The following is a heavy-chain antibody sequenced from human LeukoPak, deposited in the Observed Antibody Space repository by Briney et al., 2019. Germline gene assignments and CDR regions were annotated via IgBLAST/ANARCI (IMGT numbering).Heavy chain of an antibody. V-gene: IGHV4-39*07. D-gene: IGHD6-19*01. J-gene: IGHJ4*02. CDR2: GDYSGGT. CDR3: AGERGEEYSSGWYKRNYFDN. CDR1: GDSFSSVTDY. Sequence: PSETLSLTCTVSGDSFSSVTDYWAWIRQPPGKGLEWIASGDYSGGTYYNPSLESRVAISADMSKNQLSLKLTSVTGADTAVYYCAGERGEEYSSGWYKRNYFDNWGQGIRVTVSS.